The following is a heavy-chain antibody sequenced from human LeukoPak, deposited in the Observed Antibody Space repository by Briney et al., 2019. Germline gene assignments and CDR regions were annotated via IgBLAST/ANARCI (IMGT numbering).Heavy chain of an antibody. J-gene: IGHJ4*02. CDR3: AGDRNSDWYSPLDY. D-gene: IGHD6-19*01. CDR1: GFTFSSYA. CDR2: ISYDGSNK. Sequence: GGSLRLSCAASGFTFSSYAMHWVRQAPGKGLEWVAVISYDGSNKYYADSVKGRFTISRDNSRNTVYMQMDSLRAEDTAIYYCAGDRNSDWYSPLDYWGQGSQVTVSP. V-gene: IGHV3-30-3*01.